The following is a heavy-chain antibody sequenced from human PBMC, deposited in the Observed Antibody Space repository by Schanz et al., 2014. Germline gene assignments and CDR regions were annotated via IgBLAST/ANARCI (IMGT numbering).Heavy chain of an antibody. J-gene: IGHJ4*02. CDR2: IIPILGIA. V-gene: IGHV1-69*02. D-gene: IGHD4-17*01. CDR3: ARGYGDSPTDF. CDR1: GGTFSSYS. Sequence: QVQLVQSEAEVKKPGSSVKVSCKASGGTFSSYSISWVRQAPGQGLEWMGRIIPILGIANYAQKFQGRVTITADRSTSTAYMELSSLRSEDTAVYYCARGYGDSPTDFWGQGTLVTVPS.